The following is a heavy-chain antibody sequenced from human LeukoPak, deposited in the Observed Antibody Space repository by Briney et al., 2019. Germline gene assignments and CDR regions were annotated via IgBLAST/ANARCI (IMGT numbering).Heavy chain of an antibody. CDR3: ARDNSNLSHDY. CDR1: GFTFSSYG. J-gene: IGHJ4*02. V-gene: IGHV3-53*01. D-gene: IGHD4-11*01. CDR2: IYSGGST. Sequence: GGSLRLSCAASGFTFSSYGMSWVRQAPGKGLEWVSVIYSGGSTYYADSVKGRFTISRDNSKNTLYLQMNSLRAEDTAVYYCARDNSNLSHDYWGQGTLVTVSS.